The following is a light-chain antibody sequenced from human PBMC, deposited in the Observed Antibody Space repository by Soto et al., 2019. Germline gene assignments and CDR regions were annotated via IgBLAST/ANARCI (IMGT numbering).Light chain of an antibody. CDR1: SSDVGGYNY. CDR3: SSYTRTSTLG. V-gene: IGLV2-14*01. Sequence: QSALTQPASVSGSPGQSITISCTGTSSDVGGYNYVSWYQQPPGKAPKLMIYEVNYRPSGVSNRFAGSKSGNTASLTSSVLQAEDAADYYCSSYTRTSTLGFGGGTKVTVL. J-gene: IGLJ3*02. CDR2: EVN.